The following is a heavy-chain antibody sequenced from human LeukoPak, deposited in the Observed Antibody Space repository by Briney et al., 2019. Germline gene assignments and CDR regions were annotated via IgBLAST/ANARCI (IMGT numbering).Heavy chain of an antibody. D-gene: IGHD2-21*02. J-gene: IGHJ4*02. CDR1: GGTFSSYA. V-gene: IGHV1-69*13. CDR2: IIPIFGTA. Sequence: SVKVSCKASGGTFSSYAISWVRQAPGQGLEWMGGIIPIFGTANYAQKFQGRVTITADESTSTAYMELSGLRSEDTAVYYCARAAFSNCGGDCYSPHFDYWGQGTLVTVSS. CDR3: ARAAFSNCGGDCYSPHFDY.